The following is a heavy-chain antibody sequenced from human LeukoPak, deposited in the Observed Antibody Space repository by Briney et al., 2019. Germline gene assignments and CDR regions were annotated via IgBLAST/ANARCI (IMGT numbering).Heavy chain of an antibody. Sequence: PSETLSLTCTVSSGSISSGDYYWSWIRQPPGKGLEWIGYISYTGTTYYNPSLKSRVTISEDTSKHLFSLKLNSVTAADTAVYYCARLGTAPFDYWGQGTLVTVSS. CDR3: ARLGTAPFDY. J-gene: IGHJ4*02. CDR1: SGSISSGDYY. V-gene: IGHV4-30-4*08. D-gene: IGHD2-21*02. CDR2: ISYTGTT.